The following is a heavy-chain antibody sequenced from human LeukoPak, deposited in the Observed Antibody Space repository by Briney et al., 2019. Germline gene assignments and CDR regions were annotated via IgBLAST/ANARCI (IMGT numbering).Heavy chain of an antibody. V-gene: IGHV3-23*01. J-gene: IGHJ4*02. Sequence: GGSLRLSCAASGFTFSTYSMTWVRQGPGKGLEWVSSIYPSGDSTFYADSVKGRFTISRDNSKNTLSLQMNSLRVDDTAVYYCARDRDGAKGFDYWGQGTLVTVSS. CDR1: GFTFSTYS. CDR3: ARDRDGAKGFDY. D-gene: IGHD4-17*01. CDR2: IYPSGDST.